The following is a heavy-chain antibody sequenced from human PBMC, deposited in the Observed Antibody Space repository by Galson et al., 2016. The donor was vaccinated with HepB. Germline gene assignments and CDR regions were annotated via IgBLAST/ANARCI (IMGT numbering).Heavy chain of an antibody. CDR3: ARVPPATWYGYFDS. V-gene: IGHV4-30-2*01. Sequence: TLSLTCAVSGDSISSGGYSWSWIRQPPGKGLEWIGYIYHSGRANYNPSLKSRVTMSVDKSKNNFSLNLNSVTAADTAVYYCARVPPATWYGYFDSWGPGTLATVSS. CDR2: IYHSGRA. CDR1: GDSISSGGYS. D-gene: IGHD6-13*01. J-gene: IGHJ4*02.